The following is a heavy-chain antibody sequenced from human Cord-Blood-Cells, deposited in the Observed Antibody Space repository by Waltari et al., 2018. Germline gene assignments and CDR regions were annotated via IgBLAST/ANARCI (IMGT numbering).Heavy chain of an antibody. CDR3: ARVGYGDYYYYGMDV. Sequence: EVQLVETRGGLIQPGGPLRLSCAASGFTVRSNYMSWVRQAPGKGLEWVSVIYSGGSTYYADSVKGRFTISRDNSKNTLYLQMNSLRAEDTAVYYCARVGYGDYYYYGMDVWGQGTTVTVSS. J-gene: IGHJ6*02. V-gene: IGHV3-53*02. CDR1: GFTVRSNY. D-gene: IGHD4-17*01. CDR2: IYSGGST.